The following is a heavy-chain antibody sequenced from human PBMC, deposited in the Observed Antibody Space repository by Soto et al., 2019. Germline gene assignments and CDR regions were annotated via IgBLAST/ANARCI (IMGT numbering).Heavy chain of an antibody. J-gene: IGHJ4*02. D-gene: IGHD6-19*01. V-gene: IGHV3-23*01. CDR3: VKDGAESIAVAGVFDY. Sequence: PGGSLRLSCAASGFTFSTYGMIWVRQAPGKGLEWVSVISGSGDSTYYADSVKGRFTISRDNSKNTLYLQMSSLRAEDTAVYYCVKDGAESIAVAGVFDYWGQGTLVTVSS. CDR2: ISGSGDST. CDR1: GFTFSTYG.